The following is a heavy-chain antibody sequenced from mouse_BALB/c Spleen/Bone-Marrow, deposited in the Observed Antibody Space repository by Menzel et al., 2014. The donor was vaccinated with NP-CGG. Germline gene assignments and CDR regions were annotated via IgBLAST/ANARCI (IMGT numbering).Heavy chain of an antibody. J-gene: IGHJ2*01. CDR3: ARQAGGSGYFDY. CDR2: ISGGGSYT. CDR1: GFTFSSYG. V-gene: IGHV5-9-2*01. Sequence: EVMLVESGGGLVKPGGSLKLSCAASGFTFSSYGMSWARQTPEKRLEWVATISGGGSYTYYPDSVKGRFTISRDNAKNNLYLQMSSLRSEDTALYYCARQAGGSGYFDYWGQGTTLTVSS. D-gene: IGHD1-1*01.